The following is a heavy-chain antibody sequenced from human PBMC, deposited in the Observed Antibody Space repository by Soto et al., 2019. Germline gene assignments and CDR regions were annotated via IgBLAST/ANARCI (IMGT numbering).Heavy chain of an antibody. CDR3: ARASDWLGFYYGLDV. J-gene: IGHJ6*02. V-gene: IGHV5-10-1*01. Sequence: PGESLKISCKGYADSFSNYWINWVRQVPGKGLERMGRIDPSDSYANYSPSFQGHVTISADKSISTVYMQWSSLKASDTAMYYCARASDWLGFYYGLDVWGQGTTVTVSS. CDR2: IDPSDSYA. D-gene: IGHD3-9*01. CDR1: ADSFSNYW.